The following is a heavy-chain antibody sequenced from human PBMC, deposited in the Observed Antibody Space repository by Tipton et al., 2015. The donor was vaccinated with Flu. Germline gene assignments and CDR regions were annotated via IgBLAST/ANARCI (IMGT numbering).Heavy chain of an antibody. J-gene: IGHJ4*02. CDR2: INHSGST. CDR3: ARLLGGGIAARPFDY. D-gene: IGHD6-6*01. V-gene: IGHV4-34*01. CDR1: GGSFSGYY. Sequence: TLSLTCAVYGGSFSGYYWSWIRQPPGKGLEWIGEINHSGSTNYNPSLKSRVTISVDTSKNQFSLKLSSVTAADTAVYYCARLLGGGIAARPFDYWGQGTLVTVSS.